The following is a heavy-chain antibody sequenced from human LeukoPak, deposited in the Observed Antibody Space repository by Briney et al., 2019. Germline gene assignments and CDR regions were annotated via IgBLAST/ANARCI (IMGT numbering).Heavy chain of an antibody. CDR2: INSDGSST. CDR1: GFTFSSYW. Sequence: GGSLRLSCAASGFTFSSYWMHWVRQAPGKGLVWVSRINSDGSSTSYADSVKGRFTISRDNAKNTLYLQMNSLRAEDTAVYYCARGVGYCSSTSCYWWFDPWGQGNLVTVSS. V-gene: IGHV3-74*01. J-gene: IGHJ5*02. D-gene: IGHD2-2*01. CDR3: ARGVGYCSSTSCYWWFDP.